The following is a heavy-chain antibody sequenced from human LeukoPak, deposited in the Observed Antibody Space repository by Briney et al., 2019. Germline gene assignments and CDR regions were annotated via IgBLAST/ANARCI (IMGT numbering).Heavy chain of an antibody. J-gene: IGHJ4*02. D-gene: IGHD3-9*01. V-gene: IGHV4-34*01. Sequence: SETLSLTCAVYGGSFSGYYWSWIRQPPGKGLEWIGEVTHSGSTNYTPSLKSRVTISVDTSKNQFSLKLSSVTAADTAVYYCARHLNDILTGYYYYFDYWGQGTLVTVSS. CDR1: GGSFSGYY. CDR2: VTHSGST. CDR3: ARHLNDILTGYYYYFDY.